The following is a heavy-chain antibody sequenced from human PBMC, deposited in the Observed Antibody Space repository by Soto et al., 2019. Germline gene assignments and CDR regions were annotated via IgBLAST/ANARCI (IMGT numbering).Heavy chain of an antibody. CDR3: AREFGDNWNYEAY. CDR1: GGSISSYH. CDR2: MYSTGKT. Sequence: QVQQQESGPGLLKPLETLSLTCSVSGGSISSYHWSWIRQPAGKGLEWIGRMYSTGKTNYNPSLKSRVTVSIDTSKNQFFLRLNSVTAADSAVYYCAREFGDNWNYEAYWGQGTGVTVSS. D-gene: IGHD1-7*01. V-gene: IGHV4-4*07. J-gene: IGHJ4*02.